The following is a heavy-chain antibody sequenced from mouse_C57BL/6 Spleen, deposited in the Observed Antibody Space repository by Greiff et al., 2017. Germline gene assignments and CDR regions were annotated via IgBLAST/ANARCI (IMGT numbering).Heavy chain of an antibody. CDR2: INYDGSST. J-gene: IGHJ1*03. V-gene: IGHV5-16*01. Sequence: EVNVVESEGGLVQPGSSMKLSCTASGFTFSDYYMAWVRQVPEKGLEWVANINYDGSSTYYLDSLKSRFIISRDNAKNILYLQMSSLKSEDTATYYCARDEGYFDVWGTGTTVTVSS. CDR3: ARDEGYFDV. CDR1: GFTFSDYY.